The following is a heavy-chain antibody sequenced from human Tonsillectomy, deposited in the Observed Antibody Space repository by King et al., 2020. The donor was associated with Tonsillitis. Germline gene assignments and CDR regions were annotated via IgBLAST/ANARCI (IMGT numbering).Heavy chain of an antibody. CDR1: GGSISGGAYY. J-gene: IGHJ5*02. V-gene: IGHV4-31*03. D-gene: IGHD4-23*01. CDR3: GRYGGGGFDP. Sequence: VQLQESGPGLVKPSQTLSLTCTVSGGSISGGAYYWSWIRQHPGKGLEWIGYIYYSGNTYYNPSLKSRLAMSVDTSQNQFSLNLSSVTAADTAVYYCGRYGGGGFDPWGQGTLVTVAS. CDR2: IYYSGNT.